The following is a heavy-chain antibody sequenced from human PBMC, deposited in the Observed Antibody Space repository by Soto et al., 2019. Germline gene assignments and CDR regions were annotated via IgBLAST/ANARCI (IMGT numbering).Heavy chain of an antibody. CDR2: ISVSGRDK. J-gene: IGHJ4*02. Sequence: EVQLLESGGGLVEAGGSLRLSCVVSGFTVGSYAMSWVRQAPGQGLEWVSHISVSGRDKRSADSVQGRFTISRDTSKNHLFLDMFTVRADDTAMYYCAKTPTTYDNVPIFDQCGQGTLVTVSS. V-gene: IGHV3-23*01. CDR1: GFTVGSYA. CDR3: AKTPTTYDNVPIFDQ. D-gene: IGHD3-16*01.